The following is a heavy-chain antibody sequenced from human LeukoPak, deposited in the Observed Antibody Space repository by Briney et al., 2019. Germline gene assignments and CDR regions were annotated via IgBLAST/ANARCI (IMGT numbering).Heavy chain of an antibody. CDR2: IYYSGST. D-gene: IGHD6-19*01. V-gene: IGHV4-39*07. CDR3: ARDEQWLDYYFDY. CDR1: GGSISSGSYY. Sequence: PSETLSLTCTVSGGSISSGSYYWSWIRQPAGKGLEWIGSIYYSGSTYYNPSLKSRVTISVDTSKNQFSLKLSSVTAADTAVYYCARDEQWLDYYFDYWGQGTLVTVSS. J-gene: IGHJ4*02.